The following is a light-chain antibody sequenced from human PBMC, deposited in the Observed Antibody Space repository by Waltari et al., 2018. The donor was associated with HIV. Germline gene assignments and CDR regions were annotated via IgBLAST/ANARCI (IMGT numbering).Light chain of an antibody. CDR2: AAS. Sequence: DIQMTQSPPSLSASVGDRVTNTCRASQNIGTSLNWYQQKAGKAPKVLIYAASGLESWAPSRFSGSGSGTDFTLTISSLQPEDFPTYYCQQSYSWSFGQGTKVEIK. J-gene: IGKJ1*01. V-gene: IGKV1-39*01. CDR1: QNIGTS. CDR3: QQSYSWS.